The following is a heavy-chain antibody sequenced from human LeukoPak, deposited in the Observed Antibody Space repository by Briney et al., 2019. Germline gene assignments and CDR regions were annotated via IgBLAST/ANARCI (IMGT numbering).Heavy chain of an antibody. CDR2: IYSGGST. Sequence: GGSLRLSCAASGFTVSSNYMSWVRQAPGKGLELVSVIYSGGSTYYADSVKGRFTISRDNSKNTLYLQMNSLRAEDTAVYYCARDGLGTYDAFDIWGQGTMVTVSS. CDR3: ARDGLGTYDAFDI. CDR1: GFTVSSNY. J-gene: IGHJ3*02. V-gene: IGHV3-66*02. D-gene: IGHD3/OR15-3a*01.